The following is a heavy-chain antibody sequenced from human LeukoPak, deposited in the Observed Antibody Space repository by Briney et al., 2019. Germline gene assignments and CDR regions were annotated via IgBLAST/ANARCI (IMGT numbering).Heavy chain of an antibody. J-gene: IGHJ4*02. CDR1: GGSISSYY. D-gene: IGHD5-18*01. Sequence: SETLSLTCTVSGGSISSYYWSWIRQPPGKGLEWIGYIYYSGSTNYNPSLKSRVTISVDTSKNQFSLKLSSVTAADTAVYYCARESPQLWLRGGHYFDYWGQGTLVTVSS. CDR3: ARESPQLWLRGGHYFDY. CDR2: IYYSGST. V-gene: IGHV4-59*01.